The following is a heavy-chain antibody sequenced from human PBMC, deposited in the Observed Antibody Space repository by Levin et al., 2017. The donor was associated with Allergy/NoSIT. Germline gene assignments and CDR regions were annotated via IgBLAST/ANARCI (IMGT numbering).Heavy chain of an antibody. CDR2: ISSSSSYI. J-gene: IGHJ3*02. CDR3: ARDPPRIAVAGLDAFDI. D-gene: IGHD6-19*01. V-gene: IGHV3-21*01. Sequence: LSLTCAASGFTFSSYSMNWVRQAPGKGLEWVSSISSSSSYIYYADSVKGRFTISRDNAKNSLYLQMNSLRAEDTAVYYCARDPPRIAVAGLDAFDIWGQGTMVTVSS. CDR1: GFTFSSYS.